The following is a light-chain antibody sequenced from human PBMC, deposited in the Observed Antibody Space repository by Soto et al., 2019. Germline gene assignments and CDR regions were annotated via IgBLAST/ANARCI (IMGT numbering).Light chain of an antibody. CDR3: SSYTTSGTPV. CDR2: EVS. J-gene: IGLJ3*02. CDR1: SSDVGGYNY. V-gene: IGLV2-14*01. Sequence: QSALTQPASVSGSPGQSITISCTGTSSDVGGYNYLSWYQQHPGKAPRVMLYEVSTRPSGVSNRFSGSKSGNTASLTISGLQAEDEADYFCSSYTTSGTPVFGGGTKLTVL.